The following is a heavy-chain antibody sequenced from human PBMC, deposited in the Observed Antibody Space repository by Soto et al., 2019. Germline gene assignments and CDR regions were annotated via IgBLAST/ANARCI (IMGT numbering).Heavy chain of an antibody. CDR3: ARSYYYDSSGYYLGKDY. CDR1: GGTFSSYA. V-gene: IGHV1-69*05. J-gene: IGHJ4*02. Sequence: ASVKVSCKASGGTFSSYAISWVRQAPGQGLEWMGGIIPIFGTANYAQKFQGRVTITTDESTSTAYMELSSLRSEDTAVYYCARSYYYDSSGYYLGKDYWGQGTLVTVSS. D-gene: IGHD3-22*01. CDR2: IIPIFGTA.